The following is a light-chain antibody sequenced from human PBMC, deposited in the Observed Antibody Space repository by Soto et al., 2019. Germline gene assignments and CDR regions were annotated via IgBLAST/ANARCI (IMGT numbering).Light chain of an antibody. V-gene: IGKV1-5*01. J-gene: IGKJ4*01. CDR3: QQYGSSLT. CDR1: QSISSW. CDR2: DAS. Sequence: DIQMTQSPSTLSASVGDRVTITCRASQSISSWLAWYQQKPGKAPKLLIYDASSLESGVPSRFSGSGSGTEFTLTISSLQPDDFAVYYCQQYGSSLTFGGGTKVDIK.